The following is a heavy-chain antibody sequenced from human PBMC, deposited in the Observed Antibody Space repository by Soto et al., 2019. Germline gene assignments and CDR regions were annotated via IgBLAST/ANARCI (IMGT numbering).Heavy chain of an antibody. J-gene: IGHJ3*02. CDR1: GGTFSSYA. CDR3: ARDLPRNYYDSSGPYLDAFDI. Sequence: SVKVSCKASGGTFSSYAISWVRQAPGQGLEWMGGIIPIFGTANYAQEFQGRVTITADKSTSTAYMELSSLRSEDTAVYYCARDLPRNYYDSSGPYLDAFDIWGQGTMVTVSS. D-gene: IGHD3-22*01. CDR2: IIPIFGTA. V-gene: IGHV1-69*06.